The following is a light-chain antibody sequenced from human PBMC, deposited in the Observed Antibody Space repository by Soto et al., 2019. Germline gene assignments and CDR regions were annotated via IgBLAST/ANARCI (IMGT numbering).Light chain of an antibody. V-gene: IGKV1-39*01. CDR3: QQSYTSPWT. CDR1: QNIADY. J-gene: IGKJ1*01. CDR2: AAS. Sequence: DIQMTQSPSSLSASVGDRVTITCRASQNIADYLNWYQHKPGKAPDVLIFAASSWQDGVPSRFSGSGSGTHFTLTISSLQPEDFGTYYCQQSYTSPWTFGQGTKVEVK.